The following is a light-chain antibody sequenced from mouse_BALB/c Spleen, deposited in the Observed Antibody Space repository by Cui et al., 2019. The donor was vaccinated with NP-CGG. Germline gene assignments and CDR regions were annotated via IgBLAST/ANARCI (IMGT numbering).Light chain of an antibody. V-gene: IGLV1*01. CDR1: TGAVTTSNY. CDR2: CTN. Sequence: QAAVTQESALTTSPGGTVTPTCRSSTGAVTTSNYAKWVQEKPDHLFTGLIGCTNNRAPGVPARFSGSLIGDKAALTITGAQTEDEAVYFCALWYSNHWVFGGGTKLTVL. J-gene: IGLJ1*01. CDR3: ALWYSNHWV.